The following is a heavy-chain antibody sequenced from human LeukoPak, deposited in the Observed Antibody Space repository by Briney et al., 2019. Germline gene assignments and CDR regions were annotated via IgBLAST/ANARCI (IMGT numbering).Heavy chain of an antibody. CDR3: STEYSGYGRDYYYMDV. V-gene: IGHV3-15*01. J-gene: IGHJ6*03. CDR1: GLTFSTAW. CDR2: IKSKTDGGTR. D-gene: IGHD5-12*01. Sequence: GGSLRLSCADSGLTFSTAWMTWVCQALREGLESVGHIKSKTDGGTRHYAAPVKGRFAISRDDSRNTLYLQMNSLKTEDTAVYYCSTEYSGYGRDYYYMDVWGKGTTVTVSS.